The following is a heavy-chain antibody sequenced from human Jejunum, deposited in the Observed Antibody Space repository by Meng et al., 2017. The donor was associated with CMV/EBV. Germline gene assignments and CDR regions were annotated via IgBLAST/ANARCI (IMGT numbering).Heavy chain of an antibody. CDR2: ISHSGTTK. CDR3: TRGSNWNWNWFDP. CDR1: GFPFTDRE. J-gene: IGHJ5*02. V-gene: IGHV3-48*03. D-gene: IGHD1-7*01. Sequence: ASGFPFTDREMNWVRQAPGRGLRWVSYISHSGTTKNYADSVRGRFTISRDTATNSVYLQMDALRAEDTALYYCTRGSNWNWNWFDPWGQGTLVTVSS.